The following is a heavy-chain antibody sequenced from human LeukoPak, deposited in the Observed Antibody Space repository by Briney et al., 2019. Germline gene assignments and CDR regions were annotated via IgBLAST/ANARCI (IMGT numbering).Heavy chain of an antibody. V-gene: IGHV4-59*01. J-gene: IGHJ4*02. CDR1: GGSINSYY. CDR3: AREKSSSGLYRFPYFDY. Sequence: SETLSLTCTVSGGSINSYYWSWLRQPPGKGLEGIGYIYYSGSNNYNTFLKSRVTISVDASKNQFSLKLSSVTAADTDVYYCAREKSSSGLYRFPYFDYWGQGTLVTVSS. D-gene: IGHD6-19*01. CDR2: IYYSGSN.